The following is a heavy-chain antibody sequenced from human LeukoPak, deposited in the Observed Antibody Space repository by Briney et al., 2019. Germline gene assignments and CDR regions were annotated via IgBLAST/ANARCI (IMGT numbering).Heavy chain of an antibody. CDR1: GGSISPYY. V-gene: IGHV4-59*01. J-gene: IGHJ4*02. Sequence: SETLSLTCTVSGGSISPYYWSWIRQPPGKGLEWIGYIYHTGSTNYNPSLKGRASISVDTSKNQFSLKLNSVTAADTAVYYCARDSSTWPFDYWGQGTLVTVSS. CDR2: IYHTGST. D-gene: IGHD6-13*01. CDR3: ARDSSTWPFDY.